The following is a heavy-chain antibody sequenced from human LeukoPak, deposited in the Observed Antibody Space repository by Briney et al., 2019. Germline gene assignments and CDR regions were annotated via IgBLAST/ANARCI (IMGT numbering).Heavy chain of an antibody. CDR3: ARGVTRYSSSWSYFDY. D-gene: IGHD6-13*01. CDR2: INPNSGGT. J-gene: IGHJ4*02. V-gene: IGHV1-2*02. CDR1: GYTSTGYY. Sequence: ASVKVSCKASGYTSTGYYMHWVRQAPGQGLEWMGWINPNSGGTNYAQKFQGRVTMTRDTSISTAYMELSRLRSDDTAVYYCARGVTRYSSSWSYFDYWGQGTLVTVSS.